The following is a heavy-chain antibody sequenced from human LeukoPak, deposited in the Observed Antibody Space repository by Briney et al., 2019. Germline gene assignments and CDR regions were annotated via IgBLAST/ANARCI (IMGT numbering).Heavy chain of an antibody. CDR2: ISHSGTT. V-gene: IGHV4-38-2*01. Sequence: SETLSLTCAVSAYSISSGYYWGWIRQPPGNGLEWIGSISHSGTTFYTPSLKSRVTISVDTSKNQFSLKLSSVIATDAAVYYCARVNSGYPGGAFDIWGQGTMVTVSS. CDR1: AYSISSGYY. CDR3: ARVNSGYPGGAFDI. D-gene: IGHD5-12*01. J-gene: IGHJ3*02.